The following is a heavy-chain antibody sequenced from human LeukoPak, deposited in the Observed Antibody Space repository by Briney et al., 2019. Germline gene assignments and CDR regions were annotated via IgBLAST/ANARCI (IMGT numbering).Heavy chain of an antibody. V-gene: IGHV3-33*06. CDR1: GFTFNSCA. CDR2: IWYDGSYT. CDR3: AKDADTTTIIYWYFDL. D-gene: IGHD5-18*01. J-gene: IGHJ2*01. Sequence: GGSLRLSCAASGFTFNSCAMHWVRQAPGKGLEWVAVIWYDGSYTNYVDSVKGRFTISRDNSKNTLYLQMNSLRAEDTAVYYCAKDADTTTIIYWYFDLWGPGTLVTVSS.